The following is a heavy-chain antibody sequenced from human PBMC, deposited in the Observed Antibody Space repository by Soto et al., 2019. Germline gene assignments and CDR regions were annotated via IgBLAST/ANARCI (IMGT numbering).Heavy chain of an antibody. V-gene: IGHV3-48*02. CDR2: ITSSGTTI. D-gene: IGHD6-6*01. J-gene: IGHJ5*02. CDR1: GFTFSVYT. Sequence: EAQLVESGGGLVQPGGSPRLSCAASGFTFSVYTMHWVRQSPGKGLEWISSITSSGTTISYADSVKGRFTISRDNAKSSLFLQMDTLRDEDTAVYYCARDGYSTSSDWPWFDPCGQGTLVTVSS. CDR3: ARDGYSTSSDWPWFDP.